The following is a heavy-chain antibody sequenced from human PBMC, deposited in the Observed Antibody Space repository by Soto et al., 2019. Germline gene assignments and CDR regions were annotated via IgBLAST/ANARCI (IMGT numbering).Heavy chain of an antibody. D-gene: IGHD6-13*01. CDR1: GFTFSSHR. V-gene: IGHV3-33*01. J-gene: IGHJ4*02. Sequence: GGSLKLSCGAHGFTFSSHRMQWVRQAPGKGLEGVAVIRYDGSNKYYADSVKGRFTISRDNSKNTLYLQMNSLRAEDTAVYYCARGRGYSSSWSIYYFDFWGQGT. CDR3: ARGRGYSSSWSIYYFDF. CDR2: IRYDGSNK.